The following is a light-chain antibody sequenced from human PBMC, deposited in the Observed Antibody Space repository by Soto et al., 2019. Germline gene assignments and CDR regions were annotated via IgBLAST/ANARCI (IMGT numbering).Light chain of an antibody. J-gene: IGKJ4*01. CDR2: DAS. CDR3: QQRSNWPLT. Sequence: EIVLTQSPATLSLSPGERATLSCRASQSVSSYLAWYQQKPGQAPRLLIYDASNRATGIPARFSGSGSGTDFTLTISSLEPEDFAVYYCQQRSNWPLTFGGGTGWRSN. V-gene: IGKV3-11*01. CDR1: QSVSSY.